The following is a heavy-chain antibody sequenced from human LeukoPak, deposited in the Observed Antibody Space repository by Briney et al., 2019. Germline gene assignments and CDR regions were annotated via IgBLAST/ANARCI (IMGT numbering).Heavy chain of an antibody. Sequence: GGSLRLSYAASGFTFSSYAMSWVRQAPVKGLEWVSAISGSGGSTYYSDSVKGRFTISRDNSKNTLYLQVNSLRAEDTAVYYCAKNYGDYEWDYWGQGTLVTVSS. CDR1: GFTFSSYA. D-gene: IGHD4-17*01. CDR2: ISGSGGST. V-gene: IGHV3-23*01. CDR3: AKNYGDYEWDY. J-gene: IGHJ4*02.